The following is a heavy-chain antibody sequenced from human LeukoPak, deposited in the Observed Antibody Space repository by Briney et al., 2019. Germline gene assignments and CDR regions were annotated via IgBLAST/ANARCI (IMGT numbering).Heavy chain of an antibody. V-gene: IGHV3-33*08. CDR2: IWSDASNT. CDR1: GFTFSSYA. D-gene: IGHD3-9*01. J-gene: IGHJ4*02. Sequence: GGSLRLSCAASGFTFSSYAMNWVRQAPGKGLEWVAVIWSDASNTYYVDSVKGRFTISRDNSKNTLYLQMNSLRAEDTAVYYCARTYSIRYFDTWGQGTLVTVSS. CDR3: ARTYSIRYFDT.